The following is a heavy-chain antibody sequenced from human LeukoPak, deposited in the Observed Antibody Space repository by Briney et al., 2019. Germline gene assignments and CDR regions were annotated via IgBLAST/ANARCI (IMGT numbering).Heavy chain of an antibody. J-gene: IGHJ4*02. D-gene: IGHD4-23*01. CDR2: IYSGGTT. V-gene: IGHV3-53*01. CDR3: ARRAGGYSHPYDY. CDR1: GFTFSSYA. Sequence: GGSLRLSCAASGFTFSSYAMSWVRQAPGKGLEWVSLIYSGGTTYYADSVKGRFTISRDNSKNTLYLQMNSLRAEDTAVYYCARRAGGYSHPYDYWGQGILVTVSS.